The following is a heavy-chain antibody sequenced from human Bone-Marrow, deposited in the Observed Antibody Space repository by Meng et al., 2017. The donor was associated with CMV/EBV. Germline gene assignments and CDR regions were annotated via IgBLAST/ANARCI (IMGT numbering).Heavy chain of an antibody. D-gene: IGHD2-2*01. CDR2: IYSDGSSA. Sequence: GESLKISCAASGFTFGSNWTHWVRQAPGKGLVWVSRIYSDGSSASYADSVKGRFTISRDNAKDTLYLQMSSLRAEDTAVYYCASGLLPAAISMDVWGQGTTVTVSS. J-gene: IGHJ6*02. CDR3: ASGLLPAAISMDV. V-gene: IGHV3-74*01. CDR1: GFTFGSNW.